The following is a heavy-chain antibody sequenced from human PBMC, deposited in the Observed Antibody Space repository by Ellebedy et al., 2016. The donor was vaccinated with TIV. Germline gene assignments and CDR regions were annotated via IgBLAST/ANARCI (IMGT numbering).Heavy chain of an antibody. D-gene: IGHD3-10*01. CDR2: INAGNGHT. J-gene: IGHJ4*02. CDR3: ARDPEGAYYYGSAKFDY. Sequence: ASVKVSXXASGYTFTSHIIHWVRQAPGQRLEWLGWINAGNGHTKYSQKFQGRVTITRDTSASTVYVEMSSLRSGDTAVFYCARDPEGAYYYGSAKFDYWGQGTLVTVSS. V-gene: IGHV1-3*01. CDR1: GYTFTSHI.